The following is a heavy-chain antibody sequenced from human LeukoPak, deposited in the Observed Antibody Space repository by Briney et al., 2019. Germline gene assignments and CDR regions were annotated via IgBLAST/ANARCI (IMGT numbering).Heavy chain of an antibody. CDR3: ARGGIAAAGTPVGY. J-gene: IGHJ4*02. V-gene: IGHV3-7*01. CDR1: GFTFSSYW. Sequence: GGSLRLSCAASGFTFSSYWMTWVRQAPGKGLEWVANIKQDGSEKYYVDSVKGRFTISRDNAKNSLYLQMNSLRAEDTAVYYCARGGIAAAGTPVGYWGQGTLVTVSS. D-gene: IGHD6-13*01. CDR2: IKQDGSEK.